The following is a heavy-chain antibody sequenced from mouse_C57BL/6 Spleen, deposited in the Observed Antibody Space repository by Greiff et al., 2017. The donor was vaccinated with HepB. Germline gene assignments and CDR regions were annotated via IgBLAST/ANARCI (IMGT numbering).Heavy chain of an antibody. J-gene: IGHJ2*01. CDR1: GYAFSSYW. CDR2: IYPGDGDT. D-gene: IGHD1-1*01. V-gene: IGHV1-80*01. CDR3: ATAVVAPRDY. Sequence: QVQLQQSGAELVTPGASVKISCKASGYAFSSYWMNWVKQRPGKGLEWIGQIYPGDGDTNYNGKFKGKATLTADKCSGTAYMKLSRLTSEDSAVYVCATAVVAPRDYWGQGTTLTVSS.